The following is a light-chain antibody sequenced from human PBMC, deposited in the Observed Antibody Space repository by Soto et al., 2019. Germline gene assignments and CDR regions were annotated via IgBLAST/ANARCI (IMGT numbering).Light chain of an antibody. Sequence: DIQLTQSPSSLSASVGDRVTITCRASQGIANYLAWYQQKPGKAPKLLIYAASILQSGVPSRFSGSGSGTEFTLTISTLQPEVFATYPFLQFDSFPPPSGGGTKVEIK. V-gene: IGKV1-9*01. J-gene: IGKJ4*01. CDR2: AAS. CDR3: LQFDSFPPP. CDR1: QGIANY.